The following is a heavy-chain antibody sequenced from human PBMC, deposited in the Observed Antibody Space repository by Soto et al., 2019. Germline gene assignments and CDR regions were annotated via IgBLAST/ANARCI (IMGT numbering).Heavy chain of an antibody. CDR1: GFTFDDYA. Sequence: EVQLVESGGGLVQPGGSLRLSCAASGFTFDDYAIHWVRQAPGKGLEWVSGISWNGAATGYVDSVKGRFSISRDNTKNTLYLQMNSLRSVDTAMYYCANLPLYGSGFDCWGQGTLVTVSS. CDR3: ANLPLYGSGFDC. J-gene: IGHJ4*02. CDR2: ISWNGAAT. V-gene: IGHV3-9*01. D-gene: IGHD3-10*01.